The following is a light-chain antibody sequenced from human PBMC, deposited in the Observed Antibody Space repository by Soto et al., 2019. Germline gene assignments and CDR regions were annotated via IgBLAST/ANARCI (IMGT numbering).Light chain of an antibody. CDR3: GTWDSSLSVWV. CDR2: ENN. J-gene: IGLJ3*02. V-gene: IGLV1-51*02. Sequence: QSVLTQPPSVSAAPGQKVTISCSGSSSNIENNNVYWYQQFPGAAPKLLIYENNKRRSGILDRFSGSKSGTSATLGITGLQTGDEADYYCGTWDSSLSVWVFGGGTQLTVL. CDR1: SSNIENNN.